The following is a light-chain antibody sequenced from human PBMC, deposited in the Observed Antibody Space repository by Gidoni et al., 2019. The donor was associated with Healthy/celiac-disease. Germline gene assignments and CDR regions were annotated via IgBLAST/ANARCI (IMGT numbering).Light chain of an antibody. CDR2: SNN. CDR3: AAWDDSLNGPYVV. Sequence: QSVLTQPPPASWTPAHRITIPCSGSSSNIGSNTVNWYQQLPGTAPKLRSYSNNQRPSGVPDRFSGSKSGTSASLAISGLQSEDEADYYCAAWDDSLNGPYVVFGGGTKLTVL. J-gene: IGLJ2*01. V-gene: IGLV1-44*01. CDR1: SSNIGSNT.